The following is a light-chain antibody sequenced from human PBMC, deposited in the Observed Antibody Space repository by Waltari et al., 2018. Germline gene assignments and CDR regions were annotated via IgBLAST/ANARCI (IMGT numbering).Light chain of an antibody. J-gene: IGKJ4*01. CDR3: QQTDSFPLT. CDR2: GAS. Sequence: DIQMTQSPSSVSASVGDRVTISCRASQDVSTWLAWYQQKPGKVPNLLIYGASSLQSGVPSRFSGSGSGTEFTLTINGLQPEDFATYYCQQTDSFPLTFGGGTKVEIK. CDR1: QDVSTW. V-gene: IGKV1-12*01.